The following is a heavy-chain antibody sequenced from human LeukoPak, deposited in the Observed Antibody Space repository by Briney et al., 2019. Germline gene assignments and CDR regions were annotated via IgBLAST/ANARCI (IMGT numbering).Heavy chain of an antibody. CDR2: ISSSSSYT. J-gene: IGHJ6*02. Sequence: TGGSLRLSCAASGFTFSDYYMSWIRQAPGKGLEWVSYISSSSSYTNYADSVKGRFTISRDNAKNSLYLQMNSLRAEDTAVYYCAGPTTAYSTHGMDVWGQGTTVTVSS. CDR1: GFTFSDYY. V-gene: IGHV3-11*06. CDR3: AGPTTAYSTHGMDV. D-gene: IGHD6-13*01.